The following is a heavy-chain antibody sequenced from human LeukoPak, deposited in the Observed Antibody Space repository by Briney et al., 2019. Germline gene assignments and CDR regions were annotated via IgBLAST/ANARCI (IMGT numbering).Heavy chain of an antibody. CDR3: ARDLYDILTGYAPARLDY. J-gene: IGHJ4*02. V-gene: IGHV1-69*04. CDR2: IIPILGIA. D-gene: IGHD3-9*01. CDR1: GGTFSSYA. Sequence: GSSVKVSCKASGGTFSSYAISWVRQAPGQGLEWMGRIIPILGIANYAQKFQGRVTITADKSTSTAYMELSSLRSEDTAVYYCARDLYDILTGYAPARLDYWGQGTLVTVSS.